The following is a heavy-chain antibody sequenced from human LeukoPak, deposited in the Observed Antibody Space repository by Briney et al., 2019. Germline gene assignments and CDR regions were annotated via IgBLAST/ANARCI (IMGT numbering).Heavy chain of an antibody. J-gene: IGHJ6*03. CDR1: GFTFSSYA. D-gene: IGHD5-18*01. CDR2: ISGSGGST. V-gene: IGHV3-23*01. Sequence: PGGSLRLSCAASGFTFSSYAMSWVRQALGKGLEWVSAISGSGGSTYYADSVKGRFTISRDNSKNTLYLQMNSLRAEDTAVYYCASDTAMVIYYYYYMDVWGKGTTVTVSS. CDR3: ASDTAMVIYYYYYMDV.